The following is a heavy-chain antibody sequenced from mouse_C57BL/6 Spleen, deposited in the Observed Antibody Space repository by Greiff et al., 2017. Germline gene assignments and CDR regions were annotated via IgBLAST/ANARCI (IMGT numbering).Heavy chain of an antibody. CDR3: ARKDYGSRGDWYFDV. D-gene: IGHD1-1*01. V-gene: IGHV1-78*01. CDR1: GYTFTDHT. J-gene: IGHJ1*03. Sequence: VKLMESDAELVKPGASVTISCKVSGYTFTDHTIHWMKQRPEQGLEWIGYIYPRDGSTKYNEKFKGKATLTADKSSSTAYMQLNILTSEDSAVYFCARKDYGSRGDWYFDVWGTGTTGTVSS. CDR2: IYPRDGST.